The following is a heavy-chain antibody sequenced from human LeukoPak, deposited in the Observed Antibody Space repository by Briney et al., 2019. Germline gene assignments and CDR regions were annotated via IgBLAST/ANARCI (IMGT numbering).Heavy chain of an antibody. CDR3: ARAPRNWGFDY. D-gene: IGHD7-27*01. CDR1: GYTFTSYG. Sequence: EASVKVSCKASGYTFTSYGISWVRQAPGQGLEWMGWISAYNGNTNYAQKFQGRVTMTRSTSLNTAYMELSSLRSEDTAEYYCARAPRNWGFDYWGQGTLVTVSS. V-gene: IGHV1-18*01. CDR2: ISAYNGNT. J-gene: IGHJ4*02.